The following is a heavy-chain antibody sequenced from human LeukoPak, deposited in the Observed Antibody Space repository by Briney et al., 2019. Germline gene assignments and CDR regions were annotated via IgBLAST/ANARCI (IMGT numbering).Heavy chain of an antibody. V-gene: IGHV1-46*01. D-gene: IGHD3-10*01. CDR3: ARDWITMVREYSYYYYYGMDV. Sequence: ASVTVSCKASGYTFTSYYMHWVRQAPGQGLEWMGIINPSGGSTSYAQKFQGRVTMTRDTSTSTVYMELSSLRSEDTAVYYCARDWITMVREYSYYYYYGMDVWGQGTTVTVSS. CDR1: GYTFTSYY. CDR2: INPSGGST. J-gene: IGHJ6*02.